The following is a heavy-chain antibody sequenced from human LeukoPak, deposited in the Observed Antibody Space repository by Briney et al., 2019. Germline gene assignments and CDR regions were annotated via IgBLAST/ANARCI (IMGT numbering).Heavy chain of an antibody. Sequence: SETLSLTCAVSGYSISSGYYWGWIRQPPGKGLEWIGSIYHSGSTCYNPSLKSRVTISVDTSKNQFSLKLSSVTAADTAVYYCARVFSGFDWIYYYYYYMDVWGKGTTVTVSS. D-gene: IGHD3-9*01. V-gene: IGHV4-38-2*01. J-gene: IGHJ6*03. CDR1: GYSISSGYY. CDR2: IYHSGST. CDR3: ARVFSGFDWIYYYYYYMDV.